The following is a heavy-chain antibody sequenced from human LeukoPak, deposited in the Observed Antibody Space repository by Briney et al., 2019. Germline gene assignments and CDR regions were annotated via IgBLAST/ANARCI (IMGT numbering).Heavy chain of an antibody. J-gene: IGHJ5*02. CDR3: ARVGPLYSSTWNWFDP. V-gene: IGHV1-3*01. CDR1: GYTFTSYA. CDR2: INAGNGNT. D-gene: IGHD6-13*01. Sequence: ASVKVSCTASGYTFTSYAMHWVRQAPGQRLEWMGWINAGNGNTKYSQKFQGRVTITRDTSASTAYMELSSLRSEDTAVYYCARVGPLYSSTWNWFDPWGQGTLVPVSS.